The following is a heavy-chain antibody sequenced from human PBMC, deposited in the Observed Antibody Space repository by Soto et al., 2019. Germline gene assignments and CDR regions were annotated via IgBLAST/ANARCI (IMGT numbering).Heavy chain of an antibody. Sequence: GGSLRLSCTASGFTFGDYAMSWFRQAPGKGLEWGGFIRSKAYGGTTEYAASVKGRFTISRDDSKSIAYLQMNSLKTEDTAVYYCTRDLPGYSSSWCRFDYWGQGTLVTVSS. CDR2: IRSKAYGGTT. CDR1: GFTFGDYA. D-gene: IGHD6-13*01. V-gene: IGHV3-49*03. J-gene: IGHJ4*02. CDR3: TRDLPGYSSSWCRFDY.